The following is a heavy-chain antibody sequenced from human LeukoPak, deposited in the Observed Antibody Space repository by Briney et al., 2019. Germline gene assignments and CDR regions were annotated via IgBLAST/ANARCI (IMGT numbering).Heavy chain of an antibody. CDR3: GRSVLLWFEKLPGNPDAFDM. Sequence: SETLSLTCTVSGGSISSYYWSWIRQPAGKGLEWIWRIYASGSTIYNPSLNSRGTMSFDTSKNQFSLKLSSVSAADTAVYYCGRSVLLWFEKLPGNPDAFDMWGQGTMVTVSS. J-gene: IGHJ3*02. D-gene: IGHD3-10*01. V-gene: IGHV4-4*07. CDR2: IYASGST. CDR1: GGSISSYY.